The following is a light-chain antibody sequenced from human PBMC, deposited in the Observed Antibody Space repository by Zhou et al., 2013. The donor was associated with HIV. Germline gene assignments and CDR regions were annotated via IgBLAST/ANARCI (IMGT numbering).Light chain of an antibody. Sequence: EIVLTQSPGTLSLSPGERATLSCRASQSVSSSYLAWYQQKPGQAPRLLIYGASSRATGIPDRFSGSGSGTDFTLTISRLEPEDFAVYYCQQYGSSPRTFGRRD. CDR1: QSVSSSY. CDR3: QQYGSSPRT. V-gene: IGKV3-20*01. CDR2: GAS. J-gene: IGKJ1*01.